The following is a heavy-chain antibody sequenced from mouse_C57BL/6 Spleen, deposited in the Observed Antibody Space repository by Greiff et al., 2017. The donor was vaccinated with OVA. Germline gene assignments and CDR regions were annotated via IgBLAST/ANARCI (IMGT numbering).Heavy chain of an antibody. Sequence: VQLQQSGAELVKPGASVKLSCKASGYTFTSYWMQWVKQRPGQGLEWIGEIDPSDSYTNYNQKFKGKATLTVDTSSSTAYMQLSSLTSEDSAVYYCARPSSGYGNAMDYWGQGTSVTVSS. V-gene: IGHV1-50*01. CDR1: GYTFTSYW. J-gene: IGHJ4*01. CDR3: ARPSSGYGNAMDY. D-gene: IGHD3-2*02. CDR2: IDPSDSYT.